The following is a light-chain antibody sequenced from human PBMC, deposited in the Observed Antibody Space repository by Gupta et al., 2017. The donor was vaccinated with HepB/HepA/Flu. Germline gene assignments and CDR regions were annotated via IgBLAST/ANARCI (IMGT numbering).Light chain of an antibody. CDR1: QSLLHSNGYNY. J-gene: IGKJ1*01. V-gene: IGKV2-28*01. CDR2: LGS. Sequence: DIVMTQSPLSLPVTPGEPASISCRSSQSLLHSNGYNYLNWYLQKPGQSPQLLIYLGSNRASGVPDRFSGSESGTDFTLKISRVEAEDVGVYYCRQALQTPWTFGQGTKVEIK. CDR3: RQALQTPWT.